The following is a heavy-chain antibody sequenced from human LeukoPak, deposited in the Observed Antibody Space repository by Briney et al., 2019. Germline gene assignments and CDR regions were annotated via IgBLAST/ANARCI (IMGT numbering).Heavy chain of an antibody. CDR3: ARDRMVRGRMYYFDY. Sequence: SETLSLTCTVSGGSISSYYWSWIRHPPGKGLERIGYIYYSGSTNYNPSLKSRVTISVDTSKNQFSLKLSSVTAADTAVYYCARDRMVRGRMYYFDYWGQGTLVTVSS. J-gene: IGHJ4*02. CDR1: GGSISSYY. D-gene: IGHD3-10*01. CDR2: IYYSGST. V-gene: IGHV4-59*12.